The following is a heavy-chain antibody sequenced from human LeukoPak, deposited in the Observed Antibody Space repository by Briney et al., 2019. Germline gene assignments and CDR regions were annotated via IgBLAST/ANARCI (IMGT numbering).Heavy chain of an antibody. CDR3: ARDNSGWKFFDY. D-gene: IGHD6-19*01. CDR1: GGSISSYY. CDR2: ISYSGST. Sequence: SETLSLTCIVSGGSISSYYWTWMRQAPGKGLEWTGYISYSGSTNYNPSLKSRVTISIDTSKNQFSLKLSSVTAADTAVYFCARDNSGWKFFDYWGQGTLVIVSS. J-gene: IGHJ4*02. V-gene: IGHV4-59*01.